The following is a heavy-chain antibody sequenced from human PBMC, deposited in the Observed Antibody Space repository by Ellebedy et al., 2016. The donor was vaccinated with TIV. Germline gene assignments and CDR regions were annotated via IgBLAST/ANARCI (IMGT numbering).Heavy chain of an antibody. CDR1: GGSISNSDYY. D-gene: IGHD3-9*01. J-gene: IGHJ4*02. CDR3: TRTSYDI. V-gene: IGHV4-39*07. CDR2: IYYSGSA. Sequence: MPSETLSLTCTVSGGSISNSDYYWNWIRQPPGKGLEWIGSIYYSGSAYYNPSLKSRVTVSVDTSKNQFSLNLSSVTAADTAVYYCTRTSYDIWGQGTLVTVSS.